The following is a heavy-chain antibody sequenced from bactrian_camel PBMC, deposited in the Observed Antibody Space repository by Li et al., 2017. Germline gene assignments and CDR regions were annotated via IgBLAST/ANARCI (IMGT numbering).Heavy chain of an antibody. J-gene: IGHJ6*01. CDR3: ARDRGDIWNTGAGRIRACIRGVDEANFGF. Sequence: VQLVESGGGSVQTGGSLRLSCAPSGLSVSDSSMAWFRQSPGKEPEAVAAIRRDDLTAYTDSVKGRFTISQANDKDTVYLQMNNLLPEDSAMYYCARDRGDIWNTGAGRIRACIRGVDEANFGFWGQGTQVT. V-gene: IGHV3S56*01. D-gene: IGHD1*01. CDR2: IRRDDLT. CDR1: GLSVSDSS.